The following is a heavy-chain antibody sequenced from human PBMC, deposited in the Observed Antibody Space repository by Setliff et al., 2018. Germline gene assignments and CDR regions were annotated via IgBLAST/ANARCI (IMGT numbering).Heavy chain of an antibody. Sequence: ASVKVSCKASGYTFTSYFIHWVRQAPGQGLEWMGIINPSGGSTSYAQKFQGIVTMTRDTSTRTVYMELSSLRSEDTAMYYCARGPYGSGRHGWFDPWGQGTLVTVSS. J-gene: IGHJ5*02. CDR1: GYTFTSYF. D-gene: IGHD3-10*01. CDR2: INPSGGST. CDR3: ARGPYGSGRHGWFDP. V-gene: IGHV1-46*01.